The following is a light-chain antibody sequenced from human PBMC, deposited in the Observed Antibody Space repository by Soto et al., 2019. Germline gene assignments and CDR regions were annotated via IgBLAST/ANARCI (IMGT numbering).Light chain of an antibody. CDR2: GAS. Sequence: EIVMTQSPATLSVSPGQRASLSCRASQSISTHLAWYQQRPGRSPRLLIFGASTRATGVPARFSGSGSGTDFTLTISSLQSEDFAVYYGQQYNKWPLFTFGPGTRVDIK. V-gene: IGKV3-15*01. J-gene: IGKJ3*01. CDR3: QQYNKWPLFT. CDR1: QSISTH.